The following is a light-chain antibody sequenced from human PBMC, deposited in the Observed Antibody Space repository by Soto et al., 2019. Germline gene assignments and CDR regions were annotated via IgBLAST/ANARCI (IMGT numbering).Light chain of an antibody. J-gene: IGLJ3*02. CDR3: CSYTGSFTLV. V-gene: IGLV2-11*01. CDR1: SSDVGGYNY. Sequence: QSALTQPRSVSGSPGQSVTISCTGTSSDVGGYNYVSWYQQHPGKAPKFIIYYVNKRPSGVPDRFSGSKSGNTASLTISGLQAEDEADYYCCSYTGSFTLVFGGGTKLTVL. CDR2: YVN.